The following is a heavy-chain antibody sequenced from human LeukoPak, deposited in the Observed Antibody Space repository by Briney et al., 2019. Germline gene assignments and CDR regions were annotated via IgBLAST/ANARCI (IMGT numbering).Heavy chain of an antibody. D-gene: IGHD4-11*01. CDR2: IIHSGST. Sequence: SETLSLTCAVYGGSFSSSYWSWIRQPPGKGLEWIGEIIHSGSTNYNPSLKSRVTMSVDTSRSQFSLRLSSVTAADTAVYYCARSRSYSNRYYYYYYYMDVWGKGTTVTVSS. J-gene: IGHJ6*03. CDR1: GGSFSSSY. CDR3: ARSRSYSNRYYYYYYYMDV. V-gene: IGHV4-34*12.